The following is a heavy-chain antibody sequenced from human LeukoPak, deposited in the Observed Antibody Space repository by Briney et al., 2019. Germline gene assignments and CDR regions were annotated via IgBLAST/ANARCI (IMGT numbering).Heavy chain of an antibody. Sequence: GESLKISCQGSGYSFTSYWIGWLRQMPGKGLEWMGIIYPGDSDTRNSPSFQGQVPISADKSISTAYLQWSSLKASDTAMYYCARLHDSSGYYDFDYWGQGTLVTVSS. V-gene: IGHV5-51*01. J-gene: IGHJ4*02. CDR2: IYPGDSDT. CDR1: GYSFTSYW. CDR3: ARLHDSSGYYDFDY. D-gene: IGHD3-22*01.